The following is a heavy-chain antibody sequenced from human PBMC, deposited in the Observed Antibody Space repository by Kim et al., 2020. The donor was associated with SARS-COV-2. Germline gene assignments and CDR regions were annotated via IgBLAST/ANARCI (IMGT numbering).Heavy chain of an antibody. CDR2: IYYSGST. Sequence: SETLSLTCTVSGGSVSSGSYYWSWIRQPPGKGLEWIGYIYYSGSTNYNPSLKSRVTISVDTSKNQFSLKLSSVTAADTAVYYCARVLLWFGELFPNWFDPWGQGTLVTVSS. J-gene: IGHJ5*02. CDR3: ARVLLWFGELFPNWFDP. CDR1: GGSVSSGSYY. D-gene: IGHD3-10*01. V-gene: IGHV4-61*01.